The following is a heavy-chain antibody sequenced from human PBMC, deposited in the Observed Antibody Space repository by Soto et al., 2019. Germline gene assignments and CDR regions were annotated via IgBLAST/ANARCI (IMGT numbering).Heavy chain of an antibody. CDR2: IFSNDEK. D-gene: IGHD3-9*01. J-gene: IGHJ4*02. Sequence: QVTLKESGPVLVKPTETLTLTCTVSGFSLSNARMGVSWIRQPPGKALEWLAHIFSNDEKSYSTSLKSRVTISKDTSKSQVVLTMNNMDPVDTATYYCARIAEGYDILTGYYKGGVDYWGQGTLVTVSS. CDR3: ARIAEGYDILTGYYKGGVDY. CDR1: GFSLSNARMG. V-gene: IGHV2-26*01.